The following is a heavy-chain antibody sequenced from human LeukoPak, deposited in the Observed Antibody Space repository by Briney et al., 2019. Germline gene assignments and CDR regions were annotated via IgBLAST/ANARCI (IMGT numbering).Heavy chain of an antibody. CDR3: ARDKVDYYYGSSGWFDP. Sequence: SETLSLTCTVSGGSISSYYWSWIRQPAGKGLEWIGRIYTSGSTNYNPSLKSRVTMSVDTSKNQFSLKLSSVTAADTAVYYCARDKVDYYYGSSGWFDPWGQGTLVTVSS. J-gene: IGHJ5*02. CDR1: GGSISSYY. D-gene: IGHD3-22*01. CDR2: IYTSGST. V-gene: IGHV4-4*07.